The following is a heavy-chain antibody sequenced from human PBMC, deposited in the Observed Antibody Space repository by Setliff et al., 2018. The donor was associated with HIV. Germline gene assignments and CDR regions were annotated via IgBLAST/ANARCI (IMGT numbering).Heavy chain of an antibody. D-gene: IGHD6-13*01. V-gene: IGHV4-31*03. CDR2: IYYSGST. Sequence: SETLSLTCTVSGGSISSGSYYWSWIRQHPGKGLERIGYIYYSGSTYYNPSLKSRVTISVDTSNNQFSLKLTSVTAADTAAYYCARGDHRIIAAAGSGWFDPWGQGTLVTVSS. CDR3: ARGDHRIIAAAGSGWFDP. J-gene: IGHJ5*02. CDR1: GGSISSGSYY.